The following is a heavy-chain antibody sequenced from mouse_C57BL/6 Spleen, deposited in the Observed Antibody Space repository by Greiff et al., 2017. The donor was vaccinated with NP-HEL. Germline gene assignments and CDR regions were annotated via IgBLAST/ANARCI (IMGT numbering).Heavy chain of an antibody. CDR1: GYTFTDYN. CDR2: INPNNGGT. D-gene: IGHD1-1*01. Sequence: EVQLQQSGPELVKPGASVKIPCKASGYTFTDYNMDWVKQSHGKSLEWIGDINPNNGGTIYNQKFKGKATLTVDKSSSTAYMELRSLTSEDTAVYYCARRGGPYYYGSSPWFAYWGQGTLVTVSA. V-gene: IGHV1-18*01. J-gene: IGHJ3*01. CDR3: ARRGGPYYYGSSPWFAY.